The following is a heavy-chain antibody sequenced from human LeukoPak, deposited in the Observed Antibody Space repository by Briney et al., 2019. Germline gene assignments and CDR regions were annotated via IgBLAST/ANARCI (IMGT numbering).Heavy chain of an antibody. CDR3: VRDRGTYRPIDY. D-gene: IGHD1-26*01. CDR1: GSTFSSYS. Sequence: GGSLRLSCAASGSTFSSYSMNWVRQAPGKGLEWVSYISSSSTTINYTDSVKGRFTISRDNSKNTLYLQMNSLRAEDTAIYYCVRDRGTYRPIDYWGQGTLVTVSS. CDR2: ISSSSTTI. J-gene: IGHJ4*02. V-gene: IGHV3-48*01.